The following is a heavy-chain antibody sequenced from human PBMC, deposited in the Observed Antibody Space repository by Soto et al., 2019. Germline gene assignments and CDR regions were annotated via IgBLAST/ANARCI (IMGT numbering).Heavy chain of an antibody. D-gene: IGHD1-1*01. V-gene: IGHV1-69*12. Sequence: QVQLVQSGAEVKKPGSSVKVSCKASGGTFSSYAISWVRQAPGQGLEWMGGIIHIFGIANYAQKFQGRVKITADESTSTAYMEPRSLRSEDTAVYYCARGGDWNDVGWFDPWGQGTLVTVSS. CDR1: GGTFSSYA. CDR2: IIHIFGIA. CDR3: ARGGDWNDVGWFDP. J-gene: IGHJ5*02.